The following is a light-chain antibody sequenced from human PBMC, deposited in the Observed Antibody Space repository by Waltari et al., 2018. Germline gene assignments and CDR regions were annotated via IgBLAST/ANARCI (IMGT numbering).Light chain of an antibody. J-gene: IGKJ4*01. V-gene: IGKV3-11*01. CDR3: QQRYNWPPLT. CDR1: QTIRTY. Sequence: VVLTQSPVTLSLSPGETATPPCSPSQTIRTYLAWYQHKLGQSPRLLIYDASTRATGIPARFSGSGSGTDFTLTISGLEAEDSAFYYCQQRYNWPPLTFGGGTKVQTK. CDR2: DAS.